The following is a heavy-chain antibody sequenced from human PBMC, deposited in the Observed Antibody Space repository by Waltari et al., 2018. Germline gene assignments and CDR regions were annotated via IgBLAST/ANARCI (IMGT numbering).Heavy chain of an antibody. CDR2: INPHSGEV. V-gene: IGHV1-8*01. CDR1: GYSFTSYD. CDR3: SDSSGP. D-gene: IGHD3-22*01. Sequence: VQLVQSGAEVKTPGASVKGSCEASGYSFTSYDVNWVRQATGQGLEWMGWINPHSGEVGYTQRFQGRITMTRNTSINTVYMELSSLTADDTATYYCSDSSGPWGQGTLVTVSS. J-gene: IGHJ5*02.